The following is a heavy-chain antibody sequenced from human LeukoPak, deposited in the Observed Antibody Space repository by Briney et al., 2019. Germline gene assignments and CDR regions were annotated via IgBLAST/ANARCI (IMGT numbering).Heavy chain of an antibody. Sequence: GGSLRLSCAASGFTFSSYAMHWVRQAPGKGLQWLALTSDDGSAKYYADSVKGRFTISRDNAKNSLYLQMNNLRVEDTAVYYCAREEVKSFDNWGQGTLVTVSS. V-gene: IGHV3-30-3*01. J-gene: IGHJ4*02. CDR3: AREEVKSFDN. CDR1: GFTFSSYA. CDR2: TSDDGSAK.